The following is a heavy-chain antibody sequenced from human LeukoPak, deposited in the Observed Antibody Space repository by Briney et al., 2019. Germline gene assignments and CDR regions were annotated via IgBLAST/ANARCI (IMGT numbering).Heavy chain of an antibody. D-gene: IGHD3-3*01. CDR3: ARDGLVYDFWSGYYGPYFDY. CDR1: GFTFSSYA. V-gene: IGHV3-30-3*01. CDR2: ISYDGSNK. Sequence: PGRSLRLSCAASGFTFSSYAMHWVRQASGKGLEWVAVISYDGSNKYYADSVKGRFTISRDNSKNTLYLQMNSLRAEDTAVYYCARDGLVYDFWSGYYGPYFDYWGQGTLVTVSS. J-gene: IGHJ4*02.